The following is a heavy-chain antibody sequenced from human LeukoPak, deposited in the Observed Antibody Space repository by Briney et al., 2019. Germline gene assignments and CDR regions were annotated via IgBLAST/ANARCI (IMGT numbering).Heavy chain of an antibody. CDR1: GFTFSSYA. Sequence: PGGSLRLSCAASGFTFSSYAMSWVRQAPGKGLGWVSAISGSGGSAYYADSVKGRFTISRDNSKNTLYLQMNSLRAEDTAVYYCAKGGSYYPNNLGFDYWGQGTLVTVSS. V-gene: IGHV3-23*01. CDR3: AKGGSYYPNNLGFDY. J-gene: IGHJ4*02. D-gene: IGHD1-26*01. CDR2: ISGSGGSA.